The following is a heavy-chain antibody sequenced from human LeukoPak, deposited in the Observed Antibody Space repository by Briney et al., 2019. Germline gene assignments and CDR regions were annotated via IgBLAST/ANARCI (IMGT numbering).Heavy chain of an antibody. J-gene: IGHJ6*02. V-gene: IGHV1-2*06. D-gene: IGHD3-3*01. Sequence: ASVQVSCKASGYTFTGYYMHWVRQAPGQGLEWMGRINPNSGGTNYAQKFQGRVTMTRDTSISTAYMELSRLRSDDTAVYYCARGGYDFVYYYYGMDVWGQGTTVTVSS. CDR3: ARGGYDFVYYYYGMDV. CDR2: INPNSGGT. CDR1: GYTFTGYY.